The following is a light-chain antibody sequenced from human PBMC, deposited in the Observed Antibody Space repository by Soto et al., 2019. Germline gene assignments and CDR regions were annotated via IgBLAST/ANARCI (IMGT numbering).Light chain of an antibody. CDR1: NIGGKS. CDR3: QVWDSSSEHYV. J-gene: IGLJ1*01. Sequence: SYELTQPASVSVAPGETATISCGGNNIGGKSVHWSQQKPGQAPVSVIHYDNDRPSGIPERFSGSNSGNTATLSIRRVEAGDEADYYCQVWDSSSEHYVFGTGTKLTVL. V-gene: IGLV3-21*04. CDR2: YDN.